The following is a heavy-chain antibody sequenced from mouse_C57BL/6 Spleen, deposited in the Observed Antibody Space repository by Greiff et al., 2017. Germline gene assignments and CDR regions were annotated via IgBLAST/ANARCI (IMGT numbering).Heavy chain of an antibody. D-gene: IGHD2-5*01. J-gene: IGHJ2*01. CDR2: INPSSGYT. V-gene: IGHV1-4*01. Sequence: LVESGAELARPGASVKMSCKASGYTFTSYTMHWVKQRPGQGLEWIGYINPSSGYTKYNQKFKDKATLTADKSSSTAYMQLSSLTSEDSAVYYCARRGYSNSLYYFDYWGQGTTLTVSS. CDR1: GYTFTSYT. CDR3: ARRGYSNSLYYFDY.